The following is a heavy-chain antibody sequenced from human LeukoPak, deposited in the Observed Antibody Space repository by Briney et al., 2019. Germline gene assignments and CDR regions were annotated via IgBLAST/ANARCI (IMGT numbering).Heavy chain of an antibody. CDR3: ARRGGAYSHPYDY. CDR1: GFTVSSNS. Sequence: GGSLRLSCTVSGFTVSSNSMSWVRQAPGKGLEWVSFKGRFTISRDNSKNTLFLQMTSLRAEDKAVYYCARRGGAYSHPYDYWGQGTLVTVSS. V-gene: IGHV3-53*01. D-gene: IGHD4/OR15-4a*01. J-gene: IGHJ4*02.